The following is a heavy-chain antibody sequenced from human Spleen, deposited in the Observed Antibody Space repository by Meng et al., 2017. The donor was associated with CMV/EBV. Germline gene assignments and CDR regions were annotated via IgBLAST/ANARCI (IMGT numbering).Heavy chain of an antibody. V-gene: IGHV4-38-2*02. Sequence: GSLRLSCSVSGYSISTGNYWDWIRQSPGKGLEWIGSIYHTGNTYYNPSLKSRVTISVDTSNNQFSLKLTSVTAADTAVYYCARDTFGVATQEGDWFDPWGQGTLVTVSS. J-gene: IGHJ5*02. D-gene: IGHD5-12*01. CDR1: GYSISTGNY. CDR2: IYHTGNT. CDR3: ARDTFGVATQEGDWFDP.